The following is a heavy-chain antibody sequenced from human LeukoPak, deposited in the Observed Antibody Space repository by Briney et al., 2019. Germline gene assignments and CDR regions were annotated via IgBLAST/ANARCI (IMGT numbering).Heavy chain of an antibody. CDR1: GYTFTGYY. Sequence: ASVKVSCKASGYTFTGYYMHWVRQAPGQGLEWMGWINPNSGCTNYAQKFQGRVTMTRDTSISTAYMELSRLRSDDTAVYYCVRDLRKQQLVLGHYWGQGTLVTVSS. CDR2: INPNSGCT. D-gene: IGHD6-13*01. J-gene: IGHJ4*02. V-gene: IGHV1-2*02. CDR3: VRDLRKQQLVLGHY.